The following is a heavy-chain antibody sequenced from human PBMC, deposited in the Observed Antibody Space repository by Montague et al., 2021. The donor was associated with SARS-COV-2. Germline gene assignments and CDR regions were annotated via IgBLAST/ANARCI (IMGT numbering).Heavy chain of an antibody. V-gene: IGHV4-4*02. D-gene: IGHD3-10*01. CDR3: ARGGVGLWFGRALDY. CDR1: GGSISSGNW. CDR2: IYHSGST. Sequence: SETLSLTCAVSGGSISSGNWWSWVRQPPGKGLEWIGEIYHSGSTNYNPSLKSRVTISVDKSKNQFSLKLSSVTAADTAVYYCARGGVGLWFGRALDYWGQGTLVTVSS. J-gene: IGHJ4*02.